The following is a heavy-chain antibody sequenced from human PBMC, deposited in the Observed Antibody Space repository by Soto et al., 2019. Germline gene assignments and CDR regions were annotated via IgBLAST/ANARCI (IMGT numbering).Heavy chain of an antibody. CDR2: IDSGGSN. V-gene: IGHV3-66*01. Sequence: KGHDWVSRIDSGGSNYYADSVKGRFTSYRENSKNTLYLQMNRLRAEDTAVYYCASFFFQAEDGIRDTVPVSAFLLNRSSDL. D-gene: IGHD2-15*01. J-gene: IGHJ2*01. CDR3: ASFFFQAEDGIRDTVPVSAFLLNRSSDL.